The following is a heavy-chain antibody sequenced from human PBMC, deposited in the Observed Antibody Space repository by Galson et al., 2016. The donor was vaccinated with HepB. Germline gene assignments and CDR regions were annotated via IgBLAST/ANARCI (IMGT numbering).Heavy chain of an antibody. J-gene: IGHJ4*02. CDR3: ARSEGYCSTSSCPFDY. CDR1: GGSISSGGYY. CDR2: IYYSGRT. Sequence: TLSLTCTVSGGSISSGGYYWSWIRQHPGKGLEWIGYIYYSGRTYYNPSLKSQVTISVDTSKNQFSLKLTSVTAADTAVYYCARSEGYCSTSSCPFDYWGQGTLVTVSS. V-gene: IGHV4-31*01. D-gene: IGHD2-2*01.